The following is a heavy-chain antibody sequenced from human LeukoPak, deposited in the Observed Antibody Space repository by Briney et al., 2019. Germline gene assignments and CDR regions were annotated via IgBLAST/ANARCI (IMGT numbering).Heavy chain of an antibody. Sequence: ASVKVSCKASGGTFNTYEITWVRQAPGQGLEWMGAIIPIFGTANYAQKFQGRVTITVDESTSTAYMELSSLRFEDTAVYYCTRQGAIWGQGTLVTVSS. CDR2: IIPIFGTA. CDR1: GGTFNTYE. J-gene: IGHJ4*02. CDR3: TRQGAI. D-gene: IGHD2-2*01. V-gene: IGHV1-69*01.